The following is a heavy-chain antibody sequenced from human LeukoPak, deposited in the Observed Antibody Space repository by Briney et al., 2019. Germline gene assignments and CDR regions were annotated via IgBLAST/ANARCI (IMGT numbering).Heavy chain of an antibody. Sequence: SEALSLTCTVSGGSISSYYWSWIRQPPGKGLEWIGYIYYSGCTNYNPSLKSRVTISVDTSKNQFSLKLSSVTAADTAVYYCARRASSWGGLFDYWGQGTLVTVSS. V-gene: IGHV4-59*08. CDR3: ARRASSWGGLFDY. CDR2: IYYSGCT. J-gene: IGHJ4*02. CDR1: GGSISSYY. D-gene: IGHD6-13*01.